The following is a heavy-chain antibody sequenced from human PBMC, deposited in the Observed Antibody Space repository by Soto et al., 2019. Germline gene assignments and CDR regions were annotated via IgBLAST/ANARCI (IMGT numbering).Heavy chain of an antibody. J-gene: IGHJ4*02. CDR2: IYSGGST. V-gene: IGHV3-53*01. CDR3: ARARSTAAGLFDY. D-gene: IGHD6-13*01. Sequence: SGGSLRLSCAASGFTFTNYAMTWVRQAPGKGLEWVSAIYSGGSTYYADSVKGRFTISRDNSKNTLYLQMNSLRAEDTAVYYCARARSTAAGLFDYWGLGTLVTVSS. CDR1: GFTFTNYA.